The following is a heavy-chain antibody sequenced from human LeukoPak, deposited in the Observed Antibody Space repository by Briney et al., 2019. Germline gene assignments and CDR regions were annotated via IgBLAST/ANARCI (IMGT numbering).Heavy chain of an antibody. D-gene: IGHD3-3*01. V-gene: IGHV3-20*04. CDR2: INWNGGST. CDR1: GFTFNIYG. CDR3: ARGGITIFGVVIYMDV. J-gene: IGHJ6*03. Sequence: GGSLRLSCAASGFTFNIYGMSWVRQAPGKGLEWVSGINWNGGSTGYADSVKGRFTISRDNAKNSLYLQMNSLRAEDTALYYCARGGITIFGVVIYMDVWGKGTTVTVSS.